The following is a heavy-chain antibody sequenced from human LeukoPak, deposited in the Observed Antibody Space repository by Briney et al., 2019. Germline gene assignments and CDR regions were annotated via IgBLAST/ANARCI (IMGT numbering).Heavy chain of an antibody. Sequence: ASVKVSCTASGYTVTSYGISWVRQAPGQGLEWMGWISAYNGNTNYAQKLQGRVTMTTDTSTSTAYMELRSLRSDDTAVYYCAGVGGDILTGSYFDYWGQGTLVTVSS. CDR1: GYTVTSYG. D-gene: IGHD3-9*01. V-gene: IGHV1-18*04. CDR2: ISAYNGNT. CDR3: AGVGGDILTGSYFDY. J-gene: IGHJ4*02.